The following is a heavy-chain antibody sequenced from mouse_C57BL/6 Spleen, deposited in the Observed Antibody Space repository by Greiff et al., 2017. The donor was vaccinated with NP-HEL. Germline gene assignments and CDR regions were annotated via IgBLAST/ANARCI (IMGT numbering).Heavy chain of an antibody. CDR3: TREEYDHEGYFDY. CDR1: GYTFTDYE. J-gene: IGHJ2*01. D-gene: IGHD2-4*01. V-gene: IGHV1-15*01. Sequence: VQLQQSGAELVRPGASVTLSCKASGYTFTDYEMHWVKQTPVHGLEWIGAIDPETGGTAYNQKFKGKAILTADKSSSTAYMELRSLTSEDSAVYYCTREEYDHEGYFDYWGQGTTLTVSS. CDR2: IDPETGGT.